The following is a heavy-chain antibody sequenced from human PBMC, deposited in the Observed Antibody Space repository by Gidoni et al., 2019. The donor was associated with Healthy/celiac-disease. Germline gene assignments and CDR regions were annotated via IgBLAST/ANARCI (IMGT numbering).Heavy chain of an antibody. CDR1: GGPISSNTYY. Sequence: QLQLQESGPGLVKPSETLSLTCSVSGGPISSNTYYWGWTRQPPGKGLEWIGSIYYSGSTYYNPSLKSRVTISVDTSKNQFSLKLSSVTAADTAVYYCASHTEMANAFDIWGQGTMVTVSS. J-gene: IGHJ3*02. V-gene: IGHV4-39*01. CDR2: IYYSGST. CDR3: ASHTEMANAFDI.